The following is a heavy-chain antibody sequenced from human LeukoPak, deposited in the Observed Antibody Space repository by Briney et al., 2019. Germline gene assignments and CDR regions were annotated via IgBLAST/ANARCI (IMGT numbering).Heavy chain of an antibody. J-gene: IGHJ6*02. Sequence: SETLSLTCTVSGGSISSSSYYWGWIRQPPGKGLEWIGYIYYSGSTNYNPSLKSRVTISVDTSKNQFSLKLSSVTAADTAVYYCARAPGIVGEVVYGMDVWGQGTTVTVSS. CDR2: IYYSGST. V-gene: IGHV4-61*05. CDR1: GGSISSSSYY. CDR3: ARAPGIVGEVVYGMDV. D-gene: IGHD1-26*01.